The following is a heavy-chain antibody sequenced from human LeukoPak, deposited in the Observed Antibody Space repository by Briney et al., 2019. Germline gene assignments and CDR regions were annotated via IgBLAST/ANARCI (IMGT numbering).Heavy chain of an antibody. V-gene: IGHV1-46*01. CDR2: INPSGGST. Sequence: ASVKVSCKASGYTFTSYYMHWVRQAPGQGLEWMGIINPSGGSTSYAQKFQGRVTMTRDTSTSTVYMELSSLRSEDTAVYYCARDEYSGSDGGWFDPWGQGTLVTVSS. D-gene: IGHD1-26*01. CDR3: ARDEYSGSDGGWFDP. J-gene: IGHJ5*02. CDR1: GYTFTSYY.